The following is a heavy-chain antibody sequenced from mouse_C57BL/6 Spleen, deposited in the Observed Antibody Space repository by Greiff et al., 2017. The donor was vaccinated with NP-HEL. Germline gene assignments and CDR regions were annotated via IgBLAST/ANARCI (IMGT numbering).Heavy chain of an antibody. J-gene: IGHJ4*01. CDR3: ARGDGLYAMDY. V-gene: IGHV1-81*01. CDR2: IYPRSGNT. D-gene: IGHD2-3*01. Sequence: VQLQQSGAELARPGASVKLSCKASGYTFTSYGISWVKQRTGQGLEWIGAIYPRSGNTYYNEKFKGKATLTADKSSSTAYMGLRSLTSEDSAVYFCARGDGLYAMDYWGQGTSVTVSS. CDR1: GYTFTSYG.